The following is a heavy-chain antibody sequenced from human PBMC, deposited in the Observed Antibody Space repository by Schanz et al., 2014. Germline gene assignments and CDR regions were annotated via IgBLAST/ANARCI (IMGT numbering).Heavy chain of an antibody. J-gene: IGHJ5*02. CDR1: RLTFNNAW. D-gene: IGHD1-26*01. CDR2: IWSDGSRT. CDR3: AKVVASGPTTGPFDP. Sequence: VQLEESGGGLVKPGGSLKLSCAASRLTFNNAWMHWVRQAPGKGLEWVAFIWSDGSRTYHAESVKGRFTISRDNSRNTLYLQMDSLRDEDTALYYCAKVVASGPTTGPFDPWGQGTLVTVSS. V-gene: IGHV3-30*02.